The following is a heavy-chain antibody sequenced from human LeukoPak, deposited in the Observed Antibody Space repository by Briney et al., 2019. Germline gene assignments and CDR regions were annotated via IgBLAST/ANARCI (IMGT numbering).Heavy chain of an antibody. CDR1: GLPFSSSG. CDR3: ARDKGTRSLDY. J-gene: IGHJ4*02. CDR2: IWFDGSNK. Sequence: PGTSLRLSCAASGLPFSSSGMHWVRQAPGKGLEGVAIIWFDGSNKYFADSVKGRFTVSRDNSKNTVYLQMNSLRAEDTAAYYCARDKGTRSLDYWGQGTLVTVSS. V-gene: IGHV3-33*01. D-gene: IGHD2-2*01.